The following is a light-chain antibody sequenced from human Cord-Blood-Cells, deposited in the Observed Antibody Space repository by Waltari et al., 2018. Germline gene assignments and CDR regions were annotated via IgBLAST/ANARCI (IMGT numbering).Light chain of an antibody. CDR1: RSDVGRYNY. Sequence: QSALTQPPSASGSPGHSDTISCTGTRSDVGRYNYVPWYQQHPGKAPKLMIYEVSKRPSGVPDRFSGSKSGNTASLTVSGLQAEDEADYYCSSYAGSNNSYVFGTGTKVTVL. CDR3: SSYAGSNNSYV. V-gene: IGLV2-8*01. J-gene: IGLJ1*01. CDR2: EVS.